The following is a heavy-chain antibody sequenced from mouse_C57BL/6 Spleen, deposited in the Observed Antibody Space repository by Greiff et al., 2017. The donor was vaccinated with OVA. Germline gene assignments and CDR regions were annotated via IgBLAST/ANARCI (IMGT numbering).Heavy chain of an antibody. CDR1: GYTFTDYY. V-gene: IGHV1-26*01. J-gene: IGHJ3*01. D-gene: IGHD2-4*01. CDR3: ARIPYDYGGAWFAY. Sequence: EVKLQQSGPELVKPGASVKISCKASGYTFTDYYMNWVKQSHGKSLEWIGDINPNNGGTSYNQKFKGKATLTVDKSSSTAYMELRSLTSEDSAVYYCARIPYDYGGAWFAYWGQGTLVTVSA. CDR2: INPNNGGT.